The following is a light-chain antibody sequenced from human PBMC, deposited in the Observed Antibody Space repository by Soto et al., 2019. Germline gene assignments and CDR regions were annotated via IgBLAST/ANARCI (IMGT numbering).Light chain of an antibody. CDR3: QQRSNWPPIT. Sequence: EVVLTQSPGTLSLSPGERATLSCRAIQSVGSSYLAWYQQKPGQAPRLLIYGASSRATGIPDRFSGSGSGTDFTLTISRLEPEDFAVYYCQQRSNWPPITFGQGTRLEI. CDR1: QSVGSSY. J-gene: IGKJ5*01. CDR2: GAS. V-gene: IGKV3D-20*02.